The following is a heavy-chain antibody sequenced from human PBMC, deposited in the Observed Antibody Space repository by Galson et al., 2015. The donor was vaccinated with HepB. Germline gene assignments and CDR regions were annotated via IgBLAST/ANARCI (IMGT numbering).Heavy chain of an antibody. V-gene: IGHV3-74*01. CDR1: GFTFSSYW. CDR3: ARDGALLVPYGY. CDR2: INSDGSST. Sequence: SLRLSCAASGFTFSSYWMHWVRQAPGKGLVWVSRINSDGSSTSYADSVKGRFTISRDNAKNTLYLQMNSLRAEDTAVYYCARDGALLVPYGYWGQGTLVTVSS. J-gene: IGHJ4*02. D-gene: IGHD6-13*01.